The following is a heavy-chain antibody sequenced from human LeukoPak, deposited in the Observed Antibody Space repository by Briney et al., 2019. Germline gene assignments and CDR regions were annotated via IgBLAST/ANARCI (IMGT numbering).Heavy chain of an antibody. Sequence: SETLSLTCAVYGGSFSGYYWSWICQPPGKGLEWIGEINHSGSTNYNPSLKSRVTISVDTSKNQFSLKLSSVTAADTAVYYCARSPTYYYDSSGYYWGQGTLVTVSS. D-gene: IGHD3-22*01. J-gene: IGHJ4*02. CDR2: INHSGST. CDR3: ARSPTYYYDSSGYY. CDR1: GGSFSGYY. V-gene: IGHV4-34*01.